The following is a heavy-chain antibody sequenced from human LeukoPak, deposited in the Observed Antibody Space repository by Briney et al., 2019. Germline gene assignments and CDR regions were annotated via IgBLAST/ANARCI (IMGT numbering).Heavy chain of an antibody. Sequence: QPGGSLRLSCAASGFTFSRIAMSWVRQAPDKGLEWVSTISGSGGGTYYADSVKGRFTISRDDSKNTLYLQMNSLRADDTAVYYCAKDLGRYRNNFLDYWGQGNLVTVSS. V-gene: IGHV3-23*01. CDR3: AKDLGRYRNNFLDY. CDR2: ISGSGGGT. D-gene: IGHD1-26*01. J-gene: IGHJ4*02. CDR1: GFTFSRIA.